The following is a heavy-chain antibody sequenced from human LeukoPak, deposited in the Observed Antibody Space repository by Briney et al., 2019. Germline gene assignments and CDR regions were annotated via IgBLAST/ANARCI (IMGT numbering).Heavy chain of an antibody. J-gene: IGHJ6*02. CDR2: ISGSGGST. CDR1: GFTFSSYP. Sequence: GGSLSLSCAASGFTFSSYPMSWVRQAPGKGLEWVSAISGSGGSTYYADSVKGRFTISRDNSKNTLYLQMNSLRAEDTAVYYCAKDQARGDYVLLDYYYYGTDVWGQGTTVTVSS. V-gene: IGHV3-23*01. CDR3: AKDQARGDYVLLDYYYYGTDV. D-gene: IGHD4-17*01.